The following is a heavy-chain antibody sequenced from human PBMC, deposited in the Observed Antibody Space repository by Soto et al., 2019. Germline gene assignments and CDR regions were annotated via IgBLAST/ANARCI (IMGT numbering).Heavy chain of an antibody. J-gene: IGHJ5*02. D-gene: IGHD6-25*01. CDR3: ARDSSGWFDP. CDR2: ISSSSNYI. V-gene: IGHV3-21*01. Sequence: PGGSLRLSCAASGFTFSSYSMNWVRQAPGKGLECVSSISSSSNYIYYADSVKGRFTNSRDNAKNTLYLQMNSLRAEDTAVYYCARDSSGWFDPWGQGTLVTVSS. CDR1: GFTFSSYS.